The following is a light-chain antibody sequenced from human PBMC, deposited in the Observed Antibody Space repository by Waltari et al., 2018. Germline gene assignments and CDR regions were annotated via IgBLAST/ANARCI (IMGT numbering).Light chain of an antibody. CDR3: ALYVGSAMWV. Sequence: QTVVTQEPSFSVSPGGTVTLTCGLSSGSVSTNNYPSWYQQTPGQPPRTLSYSTNTRSAGVPDRFSGSILGSKAALTITGAQADDESDYYCALYVGSAMWVFGGGTKLTVL. J-gene: IGLJ3*02. V-gene: IGLV8-61*01. CDR2: STN. CDR1: SGSVSTNNY.